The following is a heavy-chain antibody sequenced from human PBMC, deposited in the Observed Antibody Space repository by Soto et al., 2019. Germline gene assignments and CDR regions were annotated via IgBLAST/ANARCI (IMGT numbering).Heavy chain of an antibody. Sequence: QVQLVESGGGVVQPGRSLRLSCAASGFTFSSYGMHWVRQAPGKGLEWVAVIWYDGSNKYYADSVKGRFTISRDNSKNTLYLQMNSLRAEDTAVDYCARGRFGGVIVIPFNEYFQHWGQGTLVTVSS. D-gene: IGHD3-16*02. CDR1: GFTFSSYG. CDR2: IWYDGSNK. J-gene: IGHJ1*01. V-gene: IGHV3-33*01. CDR3: ARGRFGGVIVIPFNEYFQH.